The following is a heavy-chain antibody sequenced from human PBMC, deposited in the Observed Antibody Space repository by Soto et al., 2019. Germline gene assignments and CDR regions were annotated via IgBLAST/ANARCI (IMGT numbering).Heavy chain of an antibody. J-gene: IGHJ4*02. CDR2: IYYSGST. V-gene: IGHV4-31*03. CDR3: ATYGSGTYKPTTFDY. D-gene: IGHD3-10*01. Sequence: QVQLQESGPGLVKPSQTLSLTCTVSGGSISSGGYYWSWIRQHPGKGLEWIGYIYYSGSTYYNPSLKSRVTISVDTSKNQFSLKLSSVPAADTAVYYWATYGSGTYKPTTFDYWGPGTLVTVSS. CDR1: GGSISSGGYY.